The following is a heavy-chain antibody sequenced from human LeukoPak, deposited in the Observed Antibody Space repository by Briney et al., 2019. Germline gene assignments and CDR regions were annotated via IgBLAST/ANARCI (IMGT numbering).Heavy chain of an antibody. CDR3: AKVFKARDSSSWYDGFDY. Sequence: GGSLRLSCAASGFTFDDYAMHWVRQAPGKGLEWVSGISWNSGSIGYADSVKGRFTISRDNAKNSLYLQMNSLRAEDTALYYCAKVFKARDSSSWYDGFDYWGQGTLVTVSS. CDR2: ISWNSGSI. D-gene: IGHD6-13*01. J-gene: IGHJ4*02. V-gene: IGHV3-9*01. CDR1: GFTFDDYA.